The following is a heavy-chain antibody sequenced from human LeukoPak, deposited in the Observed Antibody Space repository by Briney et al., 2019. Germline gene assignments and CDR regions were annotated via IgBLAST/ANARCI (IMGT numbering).Heavy chain of an antibody. V-gene: IGHV1-69*04. Sequence: SVKLSCKASGGTFSSYAISWVRQAPGQGLEWMGRIITIVGIANYAQKFQGRVTITADKSTSTAYMELSSLRSEDTAVYYCARENYYDSSGYYYGSPLYGMDVWGQGTTVTVSS. CDR2: IITIVGIA. CDR3: ARENYYDSSGYYYGSPLYGMDV. J-gene: IGHJ6*02. D-gene: IGHD3-22*01. CDR1: GGTFSSYA.